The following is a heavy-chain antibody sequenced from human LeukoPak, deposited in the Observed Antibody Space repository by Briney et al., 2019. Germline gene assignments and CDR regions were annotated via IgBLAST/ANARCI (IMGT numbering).Heavy chain of an antibody. CDR3: ARDKIAMATGDAFDI. CDR1: GFTFSSYW. D-gene: IGHD5-18*01. CDR2: IKQDGSEK. Sequence: GGSLRLSCAASGFTFSSYWMSWVRQAPGKGLEWVANIKQDGSEKYYVDSVKGRFTIYRDNAKNSLYLQMNSLRAEDTAVYYCARDKIAMATGDAFDIWGQGTMVTVSS. V-gene: IGHV3-7*04. J-gene: IGHJ3*02.